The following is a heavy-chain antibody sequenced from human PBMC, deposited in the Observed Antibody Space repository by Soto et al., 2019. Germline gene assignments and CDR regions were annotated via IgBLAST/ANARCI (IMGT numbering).Heavy chain of an antibody. V-gene: IGHV3-23*01. CDR1: GFTFSTYT. CDR2: INPSGGRT. J-gene: IGHJ4*02. D-gene: IGHD6-25*01. Sequence: GGSLRLSCAASGFTFSTYTMGWVRQAPGKGLEWVSDINPSGGRTYYADSVKGRFAISRDNSKNTLYLQMNSLRAEDTAVYYCAKALNASAYDYWGQGTLVTVSS. CDR3: AKALNASAYDY.